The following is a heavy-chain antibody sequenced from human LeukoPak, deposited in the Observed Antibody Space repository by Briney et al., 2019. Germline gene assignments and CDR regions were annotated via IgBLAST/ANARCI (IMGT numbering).Heavy chain of an antibody. CDR3: ARKKRDYYDNSRFDP. D-gene: IGHD3-22*01. CDR1: GFTFSSYS. V-gene: IGHV3-21*01. CDR2: ISSSSSYI. Sequence: GGSLRLSCAASGFTFSSYSMNWVRQAPGKGLEWVSSISSSSSYIYYADSVKGRFTISRDNAKNSLYLQMNSLRAEDTAVYYCARKKRDYYDNSRFDPWGQGTLVTVSS. J-gene: IGHJ5*02.